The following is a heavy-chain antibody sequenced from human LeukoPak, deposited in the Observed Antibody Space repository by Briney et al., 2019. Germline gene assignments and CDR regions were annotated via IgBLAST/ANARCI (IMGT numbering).Heavy chain of an antibody. CDR2: IRYDGSNK. D-gene: IGHD5-12*01. CDR1: GFIFSSYG. J-gene: IGHJ4*02. V-gene: IGHV3-30*02. Sequence: PGGSLRLSCAASGFIFSSYGMHWVRQAPGKGLEWVAFIRYDGSNKYYAGSVKGRFTISRDNSKNTLYLQMNSLRAEDTAVYYCAKDRGYSGYDWEGVFDYWGQGTLVTVSS. CDR3: AKDRGYSGYDWEGVFDY.